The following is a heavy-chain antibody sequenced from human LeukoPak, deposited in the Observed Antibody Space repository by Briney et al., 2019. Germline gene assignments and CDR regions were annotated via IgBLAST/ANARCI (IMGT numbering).Heavy chain of an antibody. Sequence: GGSLRLSCAASGFTFSSYVMHWVRQPPGKGLVWVSRMNSDGSSTNYADSVKGRFTISRDNAKNTLYLQMNSLRAEDTAVYYCARADRYSYNWYWDFWGQGTLVTVSS. CDR2: MNSDGSST. CDR3: ARADRYSYNWYWDF. D-gene: IGHD6-13*01. V-gene: IGHV3-74*01. J-gene: IGHJ4*02. CDR1: GFTFSSYV.